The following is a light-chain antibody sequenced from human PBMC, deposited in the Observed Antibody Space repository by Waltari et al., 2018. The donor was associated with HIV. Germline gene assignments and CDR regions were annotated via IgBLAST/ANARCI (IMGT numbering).Light chain of an antibody. CDR1: SSNIGRNY. CDR2: TNN. Sequence: QSVLTQPPSASGTPGQRVTISCSGSSSNIGRNYVYWYKQLPGTAPKLLIYTNNQRPSGVPDRFSGSKSGTSASLAISGLRSEDEADYYCAAWDVSLRGAYVFGTGTKVAVL. J-gene: IGLJ1*01. V-gene: IGLV1-47*01. CDR3: AAWDVSLRGAYV.